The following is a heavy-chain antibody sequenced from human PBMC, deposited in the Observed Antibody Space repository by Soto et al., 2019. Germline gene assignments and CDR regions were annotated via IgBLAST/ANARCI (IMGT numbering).Heavy chain of an antibody. Sequence: GASVKVSCKASGYTFTSYAMHWVRQAPGQRLEWMGWINADNGNTNYSQKFQGRVTMTTDTSTSTAYMELRSLRSDDTAVYYCARDSSGWPLYWGQGTLVTVSS. CDR2: INADNGNT. J-gene: IGHJ4*02. D-gene: IGHD6-19*01. V-gene: IGHV1-3*01. CDR1: GYTFTSYA. CDR3: ARDSSGWPLY.